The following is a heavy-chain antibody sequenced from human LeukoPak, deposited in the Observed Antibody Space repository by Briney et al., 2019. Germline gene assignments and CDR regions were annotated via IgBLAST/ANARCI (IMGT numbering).Heavy chain of an antibody. CDR1: GGTFSSYA. CDR3: ARAPRSGSFLDY. D-gene: IGHD1-26*01. CDR2: IIPILGIA. V-gene: IGHV1-69*04. J-gene: IGHJ4*02. Sequence: GASVKVSCKASGGTFSSYAISWVRQAPGQGLEWMARIIPILGIANYAQKFQGRVTITADKYTSTAYMELSSLRSEDTAVYYCARAPRSGSFLDYWGQGTLVTVSS.